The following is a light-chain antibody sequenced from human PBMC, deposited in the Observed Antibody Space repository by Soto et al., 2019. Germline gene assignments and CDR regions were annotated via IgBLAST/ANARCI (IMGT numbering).Light chain of an antibody. Sequence: VVLTQFPATLSVSPGERATLSCRASQTVNSNLAWYQQKPGQAPRLLIYAASTRATAVPARFSGSGSGTDFTLTISTLQSADFAVYYCQQFNTWPPITFGQGTRLEIK. CDR1: QTVNSN. CDR2: AAS. J-gene: IGKJ5*01. V-gene: IGKV3-15*01. CDR3: QQFNTWPPIT.